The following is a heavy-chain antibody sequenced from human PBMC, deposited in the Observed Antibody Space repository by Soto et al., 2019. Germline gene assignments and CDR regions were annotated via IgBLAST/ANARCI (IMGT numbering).Heavy chain of an antibody. CDR3: AKAVGSYGNFDY. CDR1: GFTFDDYA. CDR2: ISWNSGSI. J-gene: IGHJ4*02. V-gene: IGHV3-9*01. Sequence: EVQLVESGGGLVQPGRSLRLSCAASGFTFDDYAMHWVRQAPGKGLEWVSRISWNSGSIGYADSVKGRFIISRDNATNALYRQMNRLRAEDTALYYCAKAVGSYGNFDYWSQGTLVTVS. D-gene: IGHD5-18*01.